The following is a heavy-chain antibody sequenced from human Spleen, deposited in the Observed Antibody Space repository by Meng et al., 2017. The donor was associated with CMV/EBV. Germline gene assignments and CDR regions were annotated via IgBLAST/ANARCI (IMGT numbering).Heavy chain of an antibody. CDR2: IYHSGSV. CDR1: GGSISSSNW. J-gene: IGHJ6*02. CDR3: ARQTYNYGWNMDV. Sequence: SETLSLTCAVSGGSISSSNWWSWVRQPPGKGLEWIGEIYHSGSVNYNPSLESRVTISVDKSKNEFSLKLTSVTAADTAIYYCARQTYNYGWNMDVWGQGTTVTVSS. D-gene: IGHD3-10*01. V-gene: IGHV4-4*02.